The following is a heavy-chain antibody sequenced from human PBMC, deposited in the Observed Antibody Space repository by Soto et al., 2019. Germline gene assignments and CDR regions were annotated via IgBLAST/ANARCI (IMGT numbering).Heavy chain of an antibody. CDR3: ARTMTTSGWFDP. Sequence: PSETLSLTCAVSVGPITSGGYSWSWILQPPGKGLEWIGYIYHSGGTYYNPSLKSRVTLSIDRTKKQFSLKLKSVTAADTAVYFCARTMTTSGWFDPWGQGTLVTVSS. V-gene: IGHV4-30-2*01. D-gene: IGHD4-17*01. J-gene: IGHJ5*02. CDR1: VGPITSGGYS. CDR2: IYHSGGT.